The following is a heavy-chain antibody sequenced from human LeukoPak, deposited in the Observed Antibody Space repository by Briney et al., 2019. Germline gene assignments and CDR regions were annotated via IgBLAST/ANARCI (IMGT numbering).Heavy chain of an antibody. Sequence: KAGGSLRLSCAASGYTFSSYSINWVRQAPGKGLEWVSSISGRSNYIYYADSVRGRFRISRDDARDSLYLQMNSLRAEDTAVYYCVRLRRNSDTSGFYYYYDFWGQGTLVSVSP. J-gene: IGHJ4*02. D-gene: IGHD3-22*01. V-gene: IGHV3-21*01. CDR3: VRLRRNSDTSGFYYYYDF. CDR2: ISGRSNYI. CDR1: GYTFSSYS.